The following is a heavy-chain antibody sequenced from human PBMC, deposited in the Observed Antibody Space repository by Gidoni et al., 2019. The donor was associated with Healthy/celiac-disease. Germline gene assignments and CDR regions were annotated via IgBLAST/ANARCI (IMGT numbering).Heavy chain of an antibody. Sequence: QVQLVQSGAEVKKPGSSVQVSCKASGGPFRSYAISWVRQDPGQGLGWMGGRNPIFGTSNYEQKFQGRVTITADESTSTAYMELSSLRSEDTAVYYCARPIVGLYNWNYEGGGWFDPWGQGTLVTVSS. D-gene: IGHD1-7*01. V-gene: IGHV1-69*01. J-gene: IGHJ5*02. CDR1: GGPFRSYA. CDR2: RNPIFGTS. CDR3: ARPIVGLYNWNYEGGGWFDP.